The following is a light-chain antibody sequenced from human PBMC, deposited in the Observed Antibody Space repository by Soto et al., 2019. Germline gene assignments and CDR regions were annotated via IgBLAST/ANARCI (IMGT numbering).Light chain of an antibody. CDR1: QSISSW. Sequence: DIQMTQSPSTLSASVGDRVTITCRASQSISSWLAWYHQKPGKAPKLLIYKASTLESGVPSRFSGSGSGTEFTLTISSLQPDDFATYYCQQYETYPITFGQGTRLEIK. J-gene: IGKJ5*01. V-gene: IGKV1-5*03. CDR2: KAS. CDR3: QQYETYPIT.